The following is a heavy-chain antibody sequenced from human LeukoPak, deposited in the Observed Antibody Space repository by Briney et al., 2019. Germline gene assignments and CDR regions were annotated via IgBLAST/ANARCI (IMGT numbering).Heavy chain of an antibody. J-gene: IGHJ4*02. D-gene: IGHD5/OR15-5a*01. CDR3: ASGMVSRFDT. V-gene: IGHV4-59*08. Sequence: SETLSLTCTVSGDSISSNYWSWVRRPPGKGLEWVGYIHYSGSTNKNPSLKSRVTISVDMSKNQFSLRLSSVTAADTALYYCASGMVSRFDTWGQGTLVTVS. CDR2: IHYSGST. CDR1: GDSISSNY.